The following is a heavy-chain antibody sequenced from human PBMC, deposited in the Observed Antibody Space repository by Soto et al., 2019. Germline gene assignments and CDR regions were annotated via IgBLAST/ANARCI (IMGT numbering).Heavy chain of an antibody. CDR1: GGSISSNW. J-gene: IGHJ4*02. D-gene: IGHD3-22*01. CDR2: IHHSGTT. V-gene: IGHV4-4*02. Sequence: QVQLQESGPGLVKPSETLSLTCDVSGGSISSNWWSWVRQPPGKGLEWIGEIHHSGTTNYNPSLKSLGTTSVDKSENLISLNLNFVTAADTAVYYCARHIAMSTMRDFDSWGQGTLVTVSS. CDR3: ARHIAMSTMRDFDS.